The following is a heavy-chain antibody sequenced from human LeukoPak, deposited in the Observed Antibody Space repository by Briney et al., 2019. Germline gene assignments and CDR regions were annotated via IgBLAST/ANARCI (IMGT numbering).Heavy chain of an antibody. CDR3: ARVLYYDSSGLPGTLGY. CDR2: ISSSSSSI. Sequence: PGGSLRLSCAAPGFTFSSYSMDWVRQAPGKGLEWVSYISSSSSSIYYADSVKGRFTISRDNVKNSLYLQMNGLRAEDTAVYYCARVLYYDSSGLPGTLGYWGQGTLVTVSS. J-gene: IGHJ4*02. V-gene: IGHV3-48*01. CDR1: GFTFSSYS. D-gene: IGHD3-22*01.